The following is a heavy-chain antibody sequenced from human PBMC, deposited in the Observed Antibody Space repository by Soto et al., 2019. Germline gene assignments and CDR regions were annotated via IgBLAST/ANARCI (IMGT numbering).Heavy chain of an antibody. J-gene: IGHJ4*02. V-gene: IGHV3-23*01. CDR3: AKAVRYFDWYVDF. CDR2: ISGSGGST. Sequence: EVQLLESGGGLVQPGGSLRLSCAASGFTFSSYAMSWVRQAPGKGLEWVSAISGSGGSTYYVDSVKGRFTISRDNSKNTLYLQMNSLRAEDTAIYYCAKAVRYFDWYVDFWGQGTLVTVSS. D-gene: IGHD3-9*01. CDR1: GFTFSSYA.